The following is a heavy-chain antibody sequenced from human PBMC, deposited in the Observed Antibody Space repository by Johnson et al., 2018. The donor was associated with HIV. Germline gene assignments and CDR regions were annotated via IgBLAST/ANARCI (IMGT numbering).Heavy chain of an antibody. V-gene: IGHV3-13*01. D-gene: IGHD6-13*01. CDR1: GFTFSSYD. J-gene: IGHJ3*02. Sequence: VQLVESGGGVVRPGGSLRLPCAASGFTFSSYDMHWVRQATGKGLEWVSAIGTAGDTYYPGSVKGRFTISRENAKNTLYLQMNSLRAEDTAVYYCARDRGSSWQHDAFDIWGQGTMVTVSS. CDR2: IGTAGDT. CDR3: ARDRGSSWQHDAFDI.